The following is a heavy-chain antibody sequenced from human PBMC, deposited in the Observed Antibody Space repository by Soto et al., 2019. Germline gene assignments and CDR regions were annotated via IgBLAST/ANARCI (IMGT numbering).Heavy chain of an antibody. Sequence: ASVKVSCKASGYTFTSYYMHWVRQAPGQGLEWMGIINPSGGSTSYAQKFQGRVTMTRDTSTSTVSLKLSSVTAADTAVYYCARGPSGSLTEFDPWGQGILVTVSS. CDR1: GYTFTSYY. CDR3: ARGPSGSLTEFDP. J-gene: IGHJ5*02. V-gene: IGHV1-46*01. D-gene: IGHD1-26*01. CDR2: INPSGGST.